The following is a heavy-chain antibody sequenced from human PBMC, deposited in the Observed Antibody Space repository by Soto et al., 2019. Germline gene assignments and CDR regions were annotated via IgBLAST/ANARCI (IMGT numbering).Heavy chain of an antibody. V-gene: IGHV1-69*06. CDR1: GGAMSVYP. CDR3: ARSQEQQLASFGY. CDR2: IIPIFGTA. D-gene: IGHD6-13*01. J-gene: IGHJ4*02. Sequence: GFSVKGAWKGAGGAMSVYPSSWRRQDPGQGLEWMGGIIPIFGTANYAQKFQGRVTITADKSTSTAYMELSSLRSEDTAVYYCARSQEQQLASFGYWGQPPLGTLSS.